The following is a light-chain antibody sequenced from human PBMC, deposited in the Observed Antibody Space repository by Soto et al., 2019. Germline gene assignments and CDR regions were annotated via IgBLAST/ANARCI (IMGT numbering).Light chain of an antibody. CDR1: QSLGIW. J-gene: IGKJ1*01. V-gene: IGKV1-5*01. Sequence: DIPMTQSPSTLSASVGDRVTITCRASQSLGIWLAWHQQKPGKAPKLLIYDASTLKSGVPSRFSGSGSGTKSTLTISSLQPDDFATYYCQEYNSYSGTFGQGTKVEVK. CDR2: DAS. CDR3: QEYNSYSGT.